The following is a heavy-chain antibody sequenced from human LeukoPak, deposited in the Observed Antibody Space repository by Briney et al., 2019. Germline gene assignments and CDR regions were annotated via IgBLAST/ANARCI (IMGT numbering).Heavy chain of an antibody. D-gene: IGHD6-19*01. Sequence: GGSLRLSCAASGFTFDDYGMHWVRQAPGKGLEWITLISWDGGSKYYADSVRGRFTISRHDSKSSLYLQMNSLRSEDTAFYYCARASPAPQWLGPEDYWGPGTLVIVSS. V-gene: IGHV3-43*01. CDR2: ISWDGGSK. J-gene: IGHJ4*02. CDR1: GFTFDDYG. CDR3: ARASPAPQWLGPEDY.